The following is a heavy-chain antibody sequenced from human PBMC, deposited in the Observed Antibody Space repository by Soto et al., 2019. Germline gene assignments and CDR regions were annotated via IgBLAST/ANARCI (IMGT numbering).Heavy chain of an antibody. Sequence: SETLSLTCTVSGGSISSGGYYWGWIRKHPGNGLEWIGYVYYSGSTYYNPSLKSRVTISVDTSKNQFSLKLSSVTAADTALYYCARQGAAGTGYFDYWGQGTLVTVSS. CDR1: GGSISSGGYY. CDR2: VYYSGST. CDR3: ARQGAAGTGYFDY. D-gene: IGHD6-13*01. J-gene: IGHJ4*02. V-gene: IGHV4-31*03.